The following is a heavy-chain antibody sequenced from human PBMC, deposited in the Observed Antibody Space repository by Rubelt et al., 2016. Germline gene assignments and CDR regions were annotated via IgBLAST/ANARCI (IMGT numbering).Heavy chain of an antibody. CDR3: ASERNYDSRYFDL. V-gene: IGHV4-34*01. J-gene: IGHJ2*01. D-gene: IGHD3-22*01. Sequence: GLEWIGEINHSGSTNYNPSLKSRVTISVDTSKNQFSLKLSSVTAADTAVYYCASERNYDSRYFDLWGRGTLVTVSS. CDR2: INHSGST.